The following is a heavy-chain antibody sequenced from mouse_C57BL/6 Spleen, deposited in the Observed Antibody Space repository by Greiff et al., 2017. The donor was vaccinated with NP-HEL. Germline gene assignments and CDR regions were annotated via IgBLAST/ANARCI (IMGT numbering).Heavy chain of an antibody. V-gene: IGHV1-26*01. Sequence: EVQLQQSGPELVKPGASVKISCKASGYTFTDYYMNWVKQSHGKSLEWIGDINPNNGGTSYNQKFKGKATLTVDKSSSTAYMELRSLTSEDSAVYYCARCLPYDGYYDWGQGTTLTVSS. D-gene: IGHD2-3*01. CDR1: GYTFTDYY. J-gene: IGHJ2*01. CDR3: ARCLPYDGYYD. CDR2: INPNNGGT.